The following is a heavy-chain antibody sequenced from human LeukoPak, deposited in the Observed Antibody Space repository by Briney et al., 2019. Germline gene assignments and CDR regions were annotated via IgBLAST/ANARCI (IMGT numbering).Heavy chain of an antibody. CDR3: ARTVYDFWSDHNNNYNWFDP. Sequence: SVKVSCKASGGTFSSYAISWVRQAPGQGLEWMGGIIPIFGTANYAQKFQGRVTITADESTSTAYMELSSLRSEDTAVYYCARTVYDFWSDHNNNYNWFDPWGQGTLVTVSS. CDR1: GGTFSSYA. D-gene: IGHD3-3*01. V-gene: IGHV1-69*01. CDR2: IIPIFGTA. J-gene: IGHJ5*02.